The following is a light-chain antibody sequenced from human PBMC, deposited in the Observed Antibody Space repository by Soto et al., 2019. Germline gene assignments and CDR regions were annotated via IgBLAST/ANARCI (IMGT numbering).Light chain of an antibody. V-gene: IGLV1-51*02. CDR2: ENN. CDR3: GTWDSSLSAVV. Sequence: QSVLTQPPSVSAAPGQKVTISCSGSSSNIGNNYVSWYQQLPGTAPKLLIYENNMRPSGIPDRFSGSKSGTSATLGITGLQTGDEADYYCGTWDSSLSAVVFGGGTKVTVL. CDR1: SSNIGNNY. J-gene: IGLJ2*01.